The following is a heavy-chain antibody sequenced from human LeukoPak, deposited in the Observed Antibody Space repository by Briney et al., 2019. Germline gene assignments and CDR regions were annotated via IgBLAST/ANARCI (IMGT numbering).Heavy chain of an antibody. Sequence: GESLRLSCVASGFNFSDYWLSWVRQAPGKGLEWVSDIKEDGSEKYYVDSVKGRFTISRDNAKNSLYLQMNSLRVEDTALYYCVCHVVLSVGYHYGLGVWGQGTTVTVSS. J-gene: IGHJ6*01. CDR1: GFNFSDYW. CDR2: IKEDGSEK. V-gene: IGHV3-7*02. D-gene: IGHD2-21*01. CDR3: VCHVVLSVGYHYGLGV.